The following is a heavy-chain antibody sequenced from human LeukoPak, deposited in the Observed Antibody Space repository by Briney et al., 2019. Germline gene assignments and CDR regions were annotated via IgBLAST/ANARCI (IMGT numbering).Heavy chain of an antibody. CDR3: AGHSTSCGSCRYYMDV. J-gene: IGHJ6*03. Sequence: PGGSLRLSCAASGFTVSSNYMSSVRQPPGKGLEWASAIYSGGSTYYADSVKGRLTISRDNSKNTLYLQMNSLRAQDTAVYYCAGHSTSCGSCRYYMDVWGKGTTVTVSS. CDR2: IYSGGST. CDR1: GFTVSSNY. V-gene: IGHV3-53*01. D-gene: IGHD2-2*01.